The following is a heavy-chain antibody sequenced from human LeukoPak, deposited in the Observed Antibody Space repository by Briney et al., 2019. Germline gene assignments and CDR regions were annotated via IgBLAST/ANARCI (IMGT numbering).Heavy chain of an antibody. D-gene: IGHD3-3*01. CDR2: ISAYNGNT. CDR1: GYTFTSYG. J-gene: IGHJ4*02. Sequence: ASVKVSCKASGYTFTSYGISWVRQAPGQGLEWMGWISAYNGNTNYAQKLQGRVTMITDTSTSTAYMELRSLRSDDTAVYYCARDSSRITYYDFWSGYHCTDYWGQGTLVTVSS. CDR3: ARDSSRITYYDFWSGYHCTDY. V-gene: IGHV1-18*01.